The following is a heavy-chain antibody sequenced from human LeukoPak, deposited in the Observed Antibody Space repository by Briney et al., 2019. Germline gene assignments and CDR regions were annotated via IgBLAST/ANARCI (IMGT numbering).Heavy chain of an antibody. CDR2: INPSGGST. CDR1: GYTFINYG. CDR3: ARVSEMATIGNYFDY. D-gene: IGHD5-24*01. J-gene: IGHJ4*02. V-gene: IGHV1-46*01. Sequence: ASVKVSCKASGYTFINYGINWVRQAPGQGLEWMGIINPSGGSTSYAQKFQGRVTMTRDTSTSTVYMELSSLRSEDTAVYYCARVSEMATIGNYFDYWGQGTLVTVSS.